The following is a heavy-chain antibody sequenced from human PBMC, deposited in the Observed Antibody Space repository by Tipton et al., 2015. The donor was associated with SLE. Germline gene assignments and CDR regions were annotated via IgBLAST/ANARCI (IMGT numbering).Heavy chain of an antibody. CDR3: AKVVYGSGSYYNPGPGY. V-gene: IGHV3-30*02. CDR1: GFTFSSYG. Sequence: SLRLSCAASGFTFSSYGMHWVRQAPGKGLEWVAFIRYDGSNKYYADSVKGRFTISRDNSKNTLYLQMNSLRAEDTAVYYCAKVVYGSGSYYNPGPGYWGQGTLVTVSS. J-gene: IGHJ4*02. D-gene: IGHD3-10*01. CDR2: IRYDGSNK.